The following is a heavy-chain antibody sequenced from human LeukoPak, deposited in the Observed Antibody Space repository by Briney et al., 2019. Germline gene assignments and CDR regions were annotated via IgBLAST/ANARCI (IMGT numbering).Heavy chain of an antibody. V-gene: IGHV4-59*01. J-gene: IGHJ3*02. D-gene: IGHD3-16*01. Sequence: SETLSLTCTVSGGSISSYYWSWIRQPPGKGLEWIGYIYYSGSTNYNPSLKSRVTISVDTSKNQFSLKLSSVTAADTAVYYCAAFNLGDAFDIWGQGTMVTVSS. CDR1: GGSISSYY. CDR2: IYYSGST. CDR3: AAFNLGDAFDI.